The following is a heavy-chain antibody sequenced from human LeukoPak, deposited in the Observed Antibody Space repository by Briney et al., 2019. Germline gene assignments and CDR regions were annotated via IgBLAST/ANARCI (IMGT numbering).Heavy chain of an antibody. Sequence: ASVKVSCKAFGYTFASYGVSWVRQAPGQGLGWMAWISVYSGDTRIAQKLQGRVTVTTDTSTNTAYLELRSLRSDDSAVYYCARDIVVVVGLFYYGMDVWGQGTTVTVSS. CDR3: ARDIVVVVGLFYYGMDV. J-gene: IGHJ6*02. D-gene: IGHD2-15*01. CDR1: GYTFASYG. V-gene: IGHV1-18*01. CDR2: ISVYSGDT.